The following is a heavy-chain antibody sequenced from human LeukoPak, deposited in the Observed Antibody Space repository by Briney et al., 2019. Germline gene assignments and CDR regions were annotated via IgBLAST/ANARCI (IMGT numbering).Heavy chain of an antibody. CDR2: ISWNSGSI. V-gene: IGHV3-9*01. J-gene: IGHJ4*02. Sequence: GRSLRLSCAASGFTFDDYAMHWVRQAPGKGLEWVSGISWNSGSIGYADSVKGRFTISRDNAKNSLYLQMNSLRAEDTALYYCAKDTPLDDWGQGTLVTVSS. CDR3: AKDTPLDD. CDR1: GFTFDDYA.